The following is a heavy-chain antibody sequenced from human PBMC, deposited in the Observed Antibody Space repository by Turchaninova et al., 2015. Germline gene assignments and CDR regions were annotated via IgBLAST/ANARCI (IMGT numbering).Heavy chain of an antibody. CDR2: IDWDDDK. CDR1: GFSLSTSGMR. J-gene: IGHJ3*02. Sequence: QVTLKESGPALVKPTQTLTLTCTFSGFSLSTSGMRVSWIRQPPGKALEWLARIDWDDDKFYSTSLKTRPTISKDTSKNQVVLTMTTVDPMDTAMYYCARTITIFGVLTKGTDAFDIWGPGTMVTVSS. V-gene: IGHV2-70*04. CDR3: ARTITIFGVLTKGTDAFDI. D-gene: IGHD3-3*01.